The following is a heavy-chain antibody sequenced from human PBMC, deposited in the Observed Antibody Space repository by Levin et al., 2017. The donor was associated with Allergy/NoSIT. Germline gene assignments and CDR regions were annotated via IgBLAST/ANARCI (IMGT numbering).Heavy chain of an antibody. Sequence: PGGSLRLSCAASGFTFSSYWMSWVRQAPGRGLEWVANIKQDGSEKYYVDSMKGRFTISRDNAQNSLYLQMNSLRAEDTAVYYCARDMRYSYGYVDYWGQGTLVTVSS. D-gene: IGHD5-18*01. CDR2: IKQDGSEK. J-gene: IGHJ4*02. CDR1: GFTFSSYW. V-gene: IGHV3-7*01. CDR3: ARDMRYSYGYVDY.